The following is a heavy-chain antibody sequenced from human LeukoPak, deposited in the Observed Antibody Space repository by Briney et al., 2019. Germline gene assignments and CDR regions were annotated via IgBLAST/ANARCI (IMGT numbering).Heavy chain of an antibody. CDR1: GYTFTSYG. Sequence: ASVKVSCKASGYTFTSYGISWVRQAPGQGLEWMWGISAYNGNTNYAQKLKDRFTMTTDTSTSTAYMELRSLRSDDTAVYYCARSRRYSSSWYYFDYWGQGTLVTVSS. D-gene: IGHD6-13*01. CDR3: ARSRRYSSSWYYFDY. J-gene: IGHJ4*02. V-gene: IGHV1-18*04. CDR2: ISAYNGNT.